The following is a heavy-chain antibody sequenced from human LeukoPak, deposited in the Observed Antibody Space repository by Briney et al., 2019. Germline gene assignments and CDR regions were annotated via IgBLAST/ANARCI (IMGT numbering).Heavy chain of an antibody. CDR2: VYYTGST. Sequence: SETLSLTCTVSGGSISSYYWSWVRRPPGKGLEWIGFVYYTGSTNYSPSLKSRVTISVDTSKNQFSLKLSSVTAADTAVYYCARDTYYYGSGSYYTFDYWGQGTLVTVSS. D-gene: IGHD3-10*01. CDR1: GGSISSYY. J-gene: IGHJ4*02. V-gene: IGHV4-59*12. CDR3: ARDTYYYGSGSYYTFDY.